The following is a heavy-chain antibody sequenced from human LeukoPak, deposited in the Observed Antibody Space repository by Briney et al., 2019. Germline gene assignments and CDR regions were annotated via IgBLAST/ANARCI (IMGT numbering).Heavy chain of an antibody. Sequence: GGSLRLSCAASGFTFSSYSMNWVRQAPGKGLEWVSSISSSSSYIYYADSVKGRFTISRDNAKNSLYLQMNSLRAEDTAVYYCARTILLWFGESTHAFDIWGQGTMVTVSS. V-gene: IGHV3-21*01. J-gene: IGHJ3*02. CDR1: GFTFSSYS. CDR2: ISSSSSYI. D-gene: IGHD3-10*01. CDR3: ARTILLWFGESTHAFDI.